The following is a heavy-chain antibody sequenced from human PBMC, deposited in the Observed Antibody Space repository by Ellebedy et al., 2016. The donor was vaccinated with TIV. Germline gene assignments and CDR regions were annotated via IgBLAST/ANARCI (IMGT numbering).Heavy chain of an antibody. CDR2: IIPIFGTA. V-gene: IGHV1-69*13. CDR3: ARDGGYSRTRFDP. J-gene: IGHJ5*02. Sequence: ASVKVSCKASGGTFSSYAISWVRQAPGQGLEWMGGIIPIFGTANYAQKFQGRVTITADESTSTAYMELSSLRSEDTAVYYCARDGGYSRTRFDPWGQGTLVTVSS. CDR1: GGTFSSYA. D-gene: IGHD1-14*01.